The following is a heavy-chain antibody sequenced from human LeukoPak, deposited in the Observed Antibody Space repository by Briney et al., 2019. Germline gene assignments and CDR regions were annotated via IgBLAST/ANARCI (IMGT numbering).Heavy chain of an antibody. CDR3: ACRDLTSTWSSP. V-gene: IGHV5-51*01. J-gene: IGHJ5*02. Sequence: GESLKISCQGFGYSFTSYWIGWVRQMPGKGMERMGVIYPGDSRIRYNPSFQGQVTISVDKAISTAYLQWVSLKASDTAMYYCACRDLTSTWSSPWGQGTLVTVSS. CDR1: GYSFTSYW. D-gene: IGHD6-13*01. CDR2: IYPGDSRI.